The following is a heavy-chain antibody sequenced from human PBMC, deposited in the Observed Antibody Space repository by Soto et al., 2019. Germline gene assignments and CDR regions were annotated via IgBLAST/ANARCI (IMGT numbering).Heavy chain of an antibody. Sequence: GLMRDLNAAVGVTSRELAIRRVRQDTGKGLEWVSGISGNGGDTNYADSVKGRFTISRDNSKNALYLRLDSLRAEDTAVYYRAKPHSTSGYAFFNDWGKGTPVIVS. CDR2: ISGNGGDT. J-gene: IGHJ4*02. D-gene: IGHD3-16*01. V-gene: IGHV3-23*01. CDR1: GVTSRELA. CDR3: AKPHSTSGYAFFND.